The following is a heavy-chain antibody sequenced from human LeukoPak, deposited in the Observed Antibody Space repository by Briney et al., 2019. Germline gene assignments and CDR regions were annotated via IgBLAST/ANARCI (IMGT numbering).Heavy chain of an antibody. CDR1: GGTLSSYA. CDR3: ARDMRYCSSTSCLSGFDY. Sequence: SVKVSCKASGGTLSSYAISWVRQAPGQGLEWMGGIIPIFGTANYAQKFQGRVTITTDESTSTAYMELSSLRSEDTAVYYCARDMRYCSSTSCLSGFDYWGQGTLVTVSS. D-gene: IGHD2-2*01. CDR2: IIPIFGTA. V-gene: IGHV1-69*05. J-gene: IGHJ4*02.